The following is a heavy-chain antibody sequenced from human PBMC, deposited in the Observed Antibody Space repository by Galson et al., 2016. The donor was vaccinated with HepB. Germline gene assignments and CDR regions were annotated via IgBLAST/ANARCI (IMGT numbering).Heavy chain of an antibody. CDR3: VKVPHFDFWRCYYSYFDF. V-gene: IGHV3-23*01. Sequence: SLRLSCAASGFTFRDYAMTWVRQAPGQGLEWISTISGTSGSTYSADSVKGRFTISRDNSKNTLFLQMNSLTVEDTAVYYCVKVPHFDFWRCYYSYFDFWAREPWSPSPQ. CDR1: GFTFRDYA. CDR2: ISGTSGST. J-gene: IGHJ4*02. D-gene: IGHD3-3*01.